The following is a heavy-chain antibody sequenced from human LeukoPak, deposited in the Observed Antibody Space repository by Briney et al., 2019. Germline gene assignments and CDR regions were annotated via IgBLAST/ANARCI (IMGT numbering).Heavy chain of an antibody. Sequence: VASVTVTCTASGYTFTSYGISWVRQAPGQGLEWMGWISAYNGNTNYAQKLQGRVTMTTDTSTSTAYMELRSLRSDDTAVYYCARNYYDSSGYWPFFDYWGQGTLVTVSS. J-gene: IGHJ4*02. CDR1: GYTFTSYG. V-gene: IGHV1-18*01. CDR2: ISAYNGNT. CDR3: ARNYYDSSGYWPFFDY. D-gene: IGHD3-22*01.